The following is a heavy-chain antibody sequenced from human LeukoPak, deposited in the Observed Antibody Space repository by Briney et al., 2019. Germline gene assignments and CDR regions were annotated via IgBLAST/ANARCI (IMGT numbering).Heavy chain of an antibody. V-gene: IGHV1-18*01. J-gene: IGHJ4*02. CDR1: GYTFTSYG. CDR3: ARDCAYYDFWSGYYSLDY. Sequence: ASVNVSCKASGYTFTSYGISWVRQAPGQGLEWMGWISAYNGNTNYAQKLQGRVTMTTDTSTSTAYMELRSLRSDDTAVYYCARDCAYYDFWSGYYSLDYWGQGTLVTVSS. CDR2: ISAYNGNT. D-gene: IGHD3-3*01.